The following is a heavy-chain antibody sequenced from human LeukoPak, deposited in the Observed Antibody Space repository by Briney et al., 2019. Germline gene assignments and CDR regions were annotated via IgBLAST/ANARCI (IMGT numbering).Heavy chain of an antibody. CDR2: INHSGST. CDR3: ASTYDSSGYYYRS. CDR1: VESFSGDY. J-gene: IGHJ4*02. D-gene: IGHD3-22*01. V-gene: IGHV4-34*01. Sequence: SESLSLTCAVYVESFSGDYWSWIRQPPGKGVGWIGEINHSGSTNYHPSLKSRVTISVDTSKNQFSLKLSSVTAADTAVYYCASTYDSSGYYYRSWGQGTLVTVSS.